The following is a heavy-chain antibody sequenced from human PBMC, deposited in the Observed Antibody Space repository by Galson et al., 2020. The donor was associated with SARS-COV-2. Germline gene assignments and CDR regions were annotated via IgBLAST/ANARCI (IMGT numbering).Heavy chain of an antibody. V-gene: IGHV3-30*04. CDR3: ASNAYCGGDCYEYYFEF. J-gene: IGHJ4*01. CDR2: ISYDGSNK. CDR1: GFTFSSYA. D-gene: IGHD2-21*02. Sequence: GESLKISCPASGFTFSSYAMHWVRQAPGKGLEWVAVISYDGSNKYYADSVKGRFTISRDNSKNTLYLQMNSLRADDTAVYYCASNAYCGGDCYEYYFEFSGHGALFTVSS.